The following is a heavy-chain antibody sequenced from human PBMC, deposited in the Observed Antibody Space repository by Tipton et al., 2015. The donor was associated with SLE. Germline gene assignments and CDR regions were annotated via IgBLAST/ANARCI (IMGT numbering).Heavy chain of an antibody. V-gene: IGHV3-23*03. D-gene: IGHD6-13*01. CDR3: ANGYSSSWYNFDY. J-gene: IGHJ4*02. CDR1: GFTFRNYA. CDR2: FYIGGSA. Sequence: SLRLSCAASGFTFRNYAMGWVRQAPGKGLEWVSVFYIGGSAYYADSAKGRFTISRDNSKNMLYLQMNSLRADDTAVYYCANGYSSSWYNFDYWGQGTLVTVSS.